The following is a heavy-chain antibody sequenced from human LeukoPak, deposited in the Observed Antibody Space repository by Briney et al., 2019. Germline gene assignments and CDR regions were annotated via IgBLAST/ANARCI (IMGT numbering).Heavy chain of an antibody. CDR3: ARSRVGATTFGYYYYGMDV. CDR2: IYYSGST. D-gene: IGHD1-26*01. Sequence: SDTLSLTCTDSGGAISSYYWSWIRQPPLKLLQWMGHIYYSGSTNYNPSLKSRVTISVDTSKNQFSLKLSSVTAADTAVYYCARSRVGATTFGYYYYGMDVWGQGTTVTVSS. CDR1: GGAISSYY. V-gene: IGHV4-59*01. J-gene: IGHJ6*02.